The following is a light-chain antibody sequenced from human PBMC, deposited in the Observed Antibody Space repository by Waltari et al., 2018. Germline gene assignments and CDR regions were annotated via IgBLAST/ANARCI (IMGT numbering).Light chain of an antibody. Sequence: DIVMTQSPLSLPVTPGEPASISCRSSQSLLHSNGYNYLDWYLQKLGQSPQLLIYLGSNRASGVPDRFSGSGSGTDFTLKISRVEAEDVGVYYCMQALQTITFGQGTRLEIK. CDR2: LGS. CDR3: MQALQTIT. CDR1: QSLLHSNGYNY. J-gene: IGKJ5*01. V-gene: IGKV2-28*01.